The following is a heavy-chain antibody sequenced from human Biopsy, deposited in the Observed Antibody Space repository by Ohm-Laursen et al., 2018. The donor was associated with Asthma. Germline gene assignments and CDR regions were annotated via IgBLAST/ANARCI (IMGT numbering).Heavy chain of an antibody. D-gene: IGHD4-17*01. CDR1: GYSLTDLS. CDR2: LDPEEGGT. J-gene: IGHJ4*02. Sequence: ASVKVSCKISGYSLTDLSIHWVRQAPGQGLEWMGGLDPEEGGTVNAQRFQGRVTMTEDTSTDTAYMELSSLSSDDTAVYYCASDFPKDYVRYNFQFWGQGTLVTVSS. V-gene: IGHV1-24*01. CDR3: ASDFPKDYVRYNFQF.